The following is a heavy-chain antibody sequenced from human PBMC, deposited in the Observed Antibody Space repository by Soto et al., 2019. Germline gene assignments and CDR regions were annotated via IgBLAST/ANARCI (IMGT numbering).Heavy chain of an antibody. CDR3: TTVPPQSLRFRTYYFDY. Sequence: QVPLVQSGAEVKKPGSSVKVSCKASGGTFSSYAISWVRQAPGQGLEWMGGIIPIFGTANYAQKFQGRVTITSDESTSTAYMELSSLRSEDKAVYNCTTVPPQSLRFRTYYFDYWGQGTLVTVCS. J-gene: IGHJ4*02. V-gene: IGHV1-69*01. D-gene: IGHD3-3*01. CDR1: GGTFSSYA. CDR2: IIPIFGTA.